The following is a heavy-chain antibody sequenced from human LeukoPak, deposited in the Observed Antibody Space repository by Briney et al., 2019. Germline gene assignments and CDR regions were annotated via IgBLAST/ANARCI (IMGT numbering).Heavy chain of an antibody. V-gene: IGHV3-30*04. CDR2: ITYDGSKT. D-gene: IGHD3-10*01. CDR3: EREWFGESN. CDR1: GFIFSSSN. J-gene: IGHJ4*02. Sequence: TGGSLRLSCAPSGFIFSSSNMHWVRQSPGGGLEWLALITYDGSKTYYTESVKGRFTISRDNFKNMLFLQMDSLSAEDTAMYYCEREWFGESNWGQGTPVIVSS.